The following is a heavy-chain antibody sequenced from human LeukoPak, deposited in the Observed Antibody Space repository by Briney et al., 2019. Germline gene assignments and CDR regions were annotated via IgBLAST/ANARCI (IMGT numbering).Heavy chain of an antibody. V-gene: IGHV1-18*01. D-gene: IGHD3-10*01. Sequence: ASVKVSCKASGYTFTSYGISWVRQAPGQGLEWMGWVSAYNGNTNYAQKFQGRVTMTTDTPTSTAYMELRSLRSDDTAVYYCARRRGDGDAFDIWGQGTMVTVSS. CDR2: VSAYNGNT. CDR3: ARRRGDGDAFDI. CDR1: GYTFTSYG. J-gene: IGHJ3*02.